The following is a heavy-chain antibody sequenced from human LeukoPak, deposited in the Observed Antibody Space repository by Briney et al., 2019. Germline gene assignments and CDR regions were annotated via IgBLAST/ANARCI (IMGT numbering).Heavy chain of an antibody. CDR3: ARDGEIAAAHTGGYYFDY. CDR1: GYTFTGYY. V-gene: IGHV1-2*02. CDR2: INPNSGGT. D-gene: IGHD6-13*01. Sequence: ASVKVSCKASGYTFTGYYMHWVRRAPGQGLEWMGWINPNSGGTNYAQKFQGRVTMTRDTSISTAYMELSRLRSDDTAVYYCARDGEIAAAHTGGYYFDYWGQGTLVTVSS. J-gene: IGHJ4*02.